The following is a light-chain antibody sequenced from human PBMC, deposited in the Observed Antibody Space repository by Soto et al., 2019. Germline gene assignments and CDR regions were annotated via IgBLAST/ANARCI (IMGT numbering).Light chain of an antibody. Sequence: DIQMTQSPYSLFASVGDRVTITCPATQDINIYLNWYQQKPGKAPNLLIYDASNLEKGVLSRFSGSGSGPHFTFTISSLQTEDIGTYYCQQYDILPSTFGRGTRLEIK. V-gene: IGKV1-33*01. J-gene: IGKJ5*01. CDR2: DAS. CDR3: QQYDILPST. CDR1: QDINIY.